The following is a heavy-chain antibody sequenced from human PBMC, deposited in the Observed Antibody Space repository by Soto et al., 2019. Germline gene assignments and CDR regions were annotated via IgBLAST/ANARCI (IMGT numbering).Heavy chain of an antibody. V-gene: IGHV3-33*01. J-gene: IGHJ6*02. CDR3: ARDQRSSVGTARGAMDV. CDR2: IWDDGSTK. CDR1: GFTFRNYA. Sequence: GGSLRLSCAASGFTFRNYAMHWVRQAPGRGPEWVASIWDDGSTKYYAASVKERFTMSSANSQNTVYLQMNRLGVEDSDVSYCARDQRSSVGTARGAMDVWGQGTTVTVSS. D-gene: IGHD1-26*01.